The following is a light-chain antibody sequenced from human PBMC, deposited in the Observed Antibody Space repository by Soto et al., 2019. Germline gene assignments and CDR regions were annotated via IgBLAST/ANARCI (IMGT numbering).Light chain of an antibody. CDR3: QSYDTSLSGSGV. CDR1: SSNIGAGYD. V-gene: IGLV1-40*01. J-gene: IGLJ1*01. CDR2: ANT. Sequence: QSVLTQPPSVSGAPGQSVTISCTGSSSNIGAGYDVHWYQQRPGAAPRLLIFANTDRPSGVPDRFSASKSYTSASLTIAGLQAEDEADYYCQSYDTSLSGSGVLGTGTKVTVL.